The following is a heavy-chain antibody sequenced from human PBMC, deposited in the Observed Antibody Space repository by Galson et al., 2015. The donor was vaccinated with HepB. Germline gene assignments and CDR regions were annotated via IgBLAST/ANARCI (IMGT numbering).Heavy chain of an antibody. Sequence: SLRLSCAASGFTFSSYAMHWVRQAPGKGLEWVAVISYDGSNKYYADSVKGRFTISRDNSKNTLYLQMNSLRAEDTAVYYCARAFGAYYYGSGSYYMKRQDYWGQGTLVTVSS. CDR1: GFTFSSYA. J-gene: IGHJ4*02. V-gene: IGHV3-30*04. CDR2: ISYDGSNK. D-gene: IGHD3-10*01. CDR3: ARAFGAYYYGSGSYYMKRQDY.